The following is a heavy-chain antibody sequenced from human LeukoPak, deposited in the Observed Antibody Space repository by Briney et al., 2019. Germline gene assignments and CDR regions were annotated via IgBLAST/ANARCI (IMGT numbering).Heavy chain of an antibody. Sequence: PGGSLRLSCAASAFTFSRYNMNWVRQAPGKGLEWVSSISSSGNYIYYADTVKGRFTISRDNSKNTLYLQMNSLRAEDAAVYYCAKRSRERSGWFDFWGQGTLVTVSS. CDR1: AFTFSRYN. D-gene: IGHD6-19*01. J-gene: IGHJ4*02. CDR2: ISSSGNYI. V-gene: IGHV3-21*04. CDR3: AKRSRERSGWFDF.